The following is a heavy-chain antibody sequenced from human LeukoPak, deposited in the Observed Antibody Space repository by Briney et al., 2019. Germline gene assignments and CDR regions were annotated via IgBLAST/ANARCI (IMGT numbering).Heavy chain of an antibody. CDR1: GGSISSSSYY. D-gene: IGHD3-22*01. CDR3: ARVDSSGYYYGLDRSAYMDV. Sequence: SETLSLTCTVSGGSISSSSYYWGWIRQPPGKGLEWIGSIYYSGSTYYNPSLKSRVTISVDTSKNQFSLKLSSVTAADTAVYYCARVDSSGYYYGLDRSAYMDVWGKGTTVTVSS. CDR2: IYYSGST. J-gene: IGHJ6*03. V-gene: IGHV4-39*07.